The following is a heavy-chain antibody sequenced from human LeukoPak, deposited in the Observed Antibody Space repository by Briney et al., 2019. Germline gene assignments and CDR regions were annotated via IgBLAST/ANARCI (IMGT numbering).Heavy chain of an antibody. CDR1: GFTVSSNY. Sequence: PGGSLRLSCAASGFTVSSNYMSWVRQAPEKGLEWVSVIYSGGSTYYADSVKGRFTISRDNSKNTLYLQMNSLRAEDTAVYYCARETYYYDSSGYGSAFDIWGQGTMVTVSS. CDR3: ARETYYYDSSGYGSAFDI. CDR2: IYSGGST. V-gene: IGHV3-53*01. D-gene: IGHD3-22*01. J-gene: IGHJ3*02.